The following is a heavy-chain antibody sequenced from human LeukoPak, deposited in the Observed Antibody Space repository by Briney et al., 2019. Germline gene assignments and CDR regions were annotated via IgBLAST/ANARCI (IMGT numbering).Heavy chain of an antibody. Sequence: SVKVSCKASGGTFTNNAISWVRQAPGQGLEWMGGIIPMFATVNYAQKFQGRVTITTDESTSTVYMELSSLRSEDTAVYYCVRDYTGSRQYDSLGWFDPWGQGTLVTVSS. J-gene: IGHJ5*02. CDR1: GGTFTNNA. D-gene: IGHD3-22*01. V-gene: IGHV1-69*05. CDR2: IIPMFATV. CDR3: VRDYTGSRQYDSLGWFDP.